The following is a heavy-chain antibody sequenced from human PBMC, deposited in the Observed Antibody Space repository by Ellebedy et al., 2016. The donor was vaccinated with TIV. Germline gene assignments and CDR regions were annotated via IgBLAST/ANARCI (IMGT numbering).Heavy chain of an antibody. Sequence: PGGSLRLSCAASGFTFSSYAMSWVRQAPGKGLEWVSTISNTGSRTYYADSVEGRFIISRDNSKNTLYLQMNSLRAEDTAVYFCSGGISVAGTSLGFWGQGTLVTVSS. V-gene: IGHV3-23*01. CDR1: GFTFSSYA. J-gene: IGHJ4*02. CDR3: SGGISVAGTSLGF. D-gene: IGHD6-19*01. CDR2: ISNTGSRT.